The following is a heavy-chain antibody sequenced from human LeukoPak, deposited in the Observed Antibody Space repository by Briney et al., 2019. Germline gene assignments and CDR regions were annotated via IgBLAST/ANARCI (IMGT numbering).Heavy chain of an antibody. V-gene: IGHV1-69*05. J-gene: IGHJ4*02. D-gene: IGHD3-16*02. CDR1: GGTFSSYA. CDR2: IIPIFGTA. Sequence: VASLKVSCKASGGTFSSYAISWVRQAPRQGLEWMGGIIPIFGTANYAQKFQGRVTTTTDESTSTAYMELSSLRSEDTAVYYCARDPSDYDYVWGSYRNYFDYWGQGTLVTVSS. CDR3: ARDPSDYDYVWGSYRNYFDY.